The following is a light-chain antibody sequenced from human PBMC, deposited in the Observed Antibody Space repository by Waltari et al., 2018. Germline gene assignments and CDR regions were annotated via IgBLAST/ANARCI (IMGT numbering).Light chain of an antibody. Sequence: DIQMTQSPSTLSASVGDRVTITCRASQSVSDWLAWYQQKPGKAPELLIFDVYTLKSGVPSRFSGRGSGTEFTLTISSLQPDDFATYYCQHYSHSSPWTFGQGTKVEIK. J-gene: IGKJ1*01. CDR2: DVY. V-gene: IGKV1-5*01. CDR1: QSVSDW. CDR3: QHYSHSSPWT.